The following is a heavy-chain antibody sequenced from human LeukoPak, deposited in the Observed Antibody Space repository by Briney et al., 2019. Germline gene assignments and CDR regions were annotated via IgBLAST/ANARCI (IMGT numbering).Heavy chain of an antibody. D-gene: IGHD6-6*01. CDR3: ASARAGYSSSYPYYYYYYMDV. CDR1: GGTFSSYA. V-gene: IGHV1-69*01. Sequence: SVKVSCKASGGTFSSYAISWVRQAPGQGLEWMGGIIPIFGTANYAQKFQGRVTITADESTSTAYMELGSLRPEDTAVYYCASARAGYSSSYPYYYYYYMDVWGKGTTVTVSS. J-gene: IGHJ6*03. CDR2: IIPIFGTA.